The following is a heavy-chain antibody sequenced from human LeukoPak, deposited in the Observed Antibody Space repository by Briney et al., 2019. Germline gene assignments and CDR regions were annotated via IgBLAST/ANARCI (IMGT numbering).Heavy chain of an antibody. CDR2: ISDNGDSA. V-gene: IGHV3-23*01. CDR3: APDLRGTDWSLDY. D-gene: IGHD3-9*01. CDR1: GFTFSNYA. J-gene: IGHJ4*02. Sequence: GGSLRLSCVASGFTFSNYAMSWVRQAPGKGLEWVSVISDNGDSAFYGDSVKGRCTMSRDNSKNTLFLQMNSLRAEDTAIYYCAPDLRGTDWSLDYWGQGTLVTVSS.